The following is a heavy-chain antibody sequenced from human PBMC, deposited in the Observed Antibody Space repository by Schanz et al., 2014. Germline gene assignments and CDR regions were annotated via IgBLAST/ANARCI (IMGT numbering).Heavy chain of an antibody. Sequence: VQLEQSGAEVKKPGSSVKVSCKASGGTFSSFGINWVRQAPGQGPEWMGWMLPDSGKTHYAEKFQGRVAMTRDVSISTAYMELSSLASEDTAVYYCARGQRRTIGRPFGPWGQGTLVTVSS. V-gene: IGHV1-8*01. J-gene: IGHJ5*02. D-gene: IGHD6-25*01. CDR2: MLPDSGKT. CDR1: GGTFSSFG. CDR3: ARGQRRTIGRPFGP.